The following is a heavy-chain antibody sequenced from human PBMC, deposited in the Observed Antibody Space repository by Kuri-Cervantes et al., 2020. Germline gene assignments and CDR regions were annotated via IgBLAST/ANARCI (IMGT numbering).Heavy chain of an antibody. Sequence: GESLKISCAASGFTFSSYGMHWVRQAPGKGLEWVAVISYDGSNKYYADSVKGRFTISRDNSKNTLYLQMNSLRAEDTAVYYCARDSMMGYWGQGTLVTVSS. D-gene: IGHD3-22*01. CDR3: ARDSMMGY. J-gene: IGHJ4*02. V-gene: IGHV3-30*03. CDR1: GFTFSSYG. CDR2: ISYDGSNK.